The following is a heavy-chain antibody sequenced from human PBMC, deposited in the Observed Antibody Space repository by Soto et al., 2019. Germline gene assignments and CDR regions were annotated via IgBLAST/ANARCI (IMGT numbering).Heavy chain of an antibody. CDR2: IYYSGST. V-gene: IGHV4-59*01. D-gene: IGHD1-20*01. CDR3: ARDRRRGSLNWNRLNYYYYMDV. CDR1: GGSISSYY. J-gene: IGHJ6*03. Sequence: SETLSLTCTVSGGSISSYYWSWIRQPPGKGLEWSGYIYYSGSTNYNPSLKSRVTISVDTSKNQFSLKLSSVTAADTAVYYCARDRRRGSLNWNRLNYYYYMDVWGKGTTVTVSS.